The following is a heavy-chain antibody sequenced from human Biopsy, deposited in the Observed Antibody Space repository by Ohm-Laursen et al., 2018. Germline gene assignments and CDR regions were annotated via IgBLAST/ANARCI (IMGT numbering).Heavy chain of an antibody. CDR3: TRGGYYYDSLAYYYWFDP. CDR1: GYTFTGYH. Sequence: SSVKVSCNASGYTFTGYHVHWVRQAPGQGLEWMGWINAKTGDTNYAQKFQGRVTMTRDTSIRTAYVDLSSLRSDDTAVYYCTRGGYYYDSLAYYYWFDPWGQGTLVTVSS. V-gene: IGHV1-2*02. J-gene: IGHJ5*02. CDR2: INAKTGDT. D-gene: IGHD3-22*01.